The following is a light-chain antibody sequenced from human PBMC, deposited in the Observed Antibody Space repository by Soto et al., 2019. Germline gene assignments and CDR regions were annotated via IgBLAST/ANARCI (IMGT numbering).Light chain of an antibody. V-gene: IGKV3-20*01. CDR2: GAS. CDR1: QSVSSNY. J-gene: IGKJ1*01. CDR3: QQYGSSPKWT. Sequence: ESVLTQSPGTLSLSPGERATLSCRASQSVSSNYLAWYQQKPGQAPRLLIYGASTRATGIPDRFSGSGSGTDFTLTISRLEPEDSEVSSCQQYGSSPKWTFGQGTKVDIK.